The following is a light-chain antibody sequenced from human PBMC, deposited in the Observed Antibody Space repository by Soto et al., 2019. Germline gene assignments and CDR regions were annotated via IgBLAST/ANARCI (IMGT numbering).Light chain of an antibody. Sequence: EIVMTQSPGTVSVFPGETVTLSCRASQSVSGYLDWFHQKPGQAPRLVLLRIFTRAIGVPARFSGSGSETEFTLAIGGLQSEDSGVYYCLQHYSWPWTFGQGTKVEIK. V-gene: IGKV3-15*01. CDR3: LQHYSWPWT. CDR2: RIF. CDR1: QSVSGY. J-gene: IGKJ1*01.